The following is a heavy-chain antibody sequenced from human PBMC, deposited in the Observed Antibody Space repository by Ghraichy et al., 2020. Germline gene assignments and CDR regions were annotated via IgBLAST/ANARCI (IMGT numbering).Heavy chain of an antibody. CDR3: ARAPHRASSGWYGRMGEN. V-gene: IGHV4-34*01. CDR1: GGSFSGYY. D-gene: IGHD6-19*01. CDR2: INHSGST. Sequence: SETLSLTCAVYGGSFSGYYWSWIRQPPGKGLEWIGEINHSGSTNYNPSLKSRVTISVDTSKNQFSLKLSSVTAADTAVYYCARAPHRASSGWYGRMGENWGQGTLVTVSS. J-gene: IGHJ4*02.